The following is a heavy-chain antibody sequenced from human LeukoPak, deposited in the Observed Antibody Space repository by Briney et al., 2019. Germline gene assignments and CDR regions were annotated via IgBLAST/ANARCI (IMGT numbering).Heavy chain of an antibody. Sequence: PAETLSLTCTVSGGSISSYYWSLIRQPPGKGLEWIGYIYYSGSTNYNPSLKSRVTISVDTSKNQFSLKLSCVTAADTAVYYCARARAELRDDAFDIRGQGTMVTVSS. CDR3: ARARAELRDDAFDI. CDR1: GGSISSYY. D-gene: IGHD1-26*01. V-gene: IGHV4-59*01. CDR2: IYYSGST. J-gene: IGHJ3*02.